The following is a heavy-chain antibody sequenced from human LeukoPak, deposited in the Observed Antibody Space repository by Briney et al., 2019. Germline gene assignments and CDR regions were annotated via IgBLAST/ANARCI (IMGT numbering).Heavy chain of an antibody. Sequence: SVKVSCKAAGGTFSSYAISGVRQAPGQGLDWMGGIIPIFGTANYAQKFQGRVTITTDESTRTAYMELSSLRSEEPDVYYCARTLDMSGAGGVYYYYMDVWGKGTTVTVSS. CDR2: IIPIFGTA. D-gene: IGHD3-16*01. CDR3: ARTLDMSGAGGVYYYYMDV. CDR1: GGTFSSYA. J-gene: IGHJ6*03. V-gene: IGHV1-69*05.